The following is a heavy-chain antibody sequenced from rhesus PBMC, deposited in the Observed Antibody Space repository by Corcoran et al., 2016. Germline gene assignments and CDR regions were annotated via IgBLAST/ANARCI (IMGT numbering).Heavy chain of an antibody. J-gene: IGHJ4*01. Sequence: EVQVVESGGGLVQPGGSLRLSCVVSGLPFKEYGMHWLRQAPGEGPDWVAVISFDGNDKQYVDSVKGRFTISRDNSKNRLYLQMNSLVFEDTAVYHCAIHGVGGGCTSWGQGVLVTVSS. CDR2: ISFDGNDK. CDR1: GLPFKEYG. CDR3: AIHGVGGGCTS. V-gene: IGHV3-54*02. D-gene: IGHD2-33*01.